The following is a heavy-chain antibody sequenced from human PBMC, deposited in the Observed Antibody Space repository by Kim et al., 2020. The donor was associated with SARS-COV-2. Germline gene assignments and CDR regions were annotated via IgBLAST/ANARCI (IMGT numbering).Heavy chain of an antibody. CDR3: ARRGIVGAVKKWFDP. V-gene: IGHV4-39*01. D-gene: IGHD1-26*01. Sequence: PSLQSRVPLSVHTSKSQFSLRLSSVTAADTAVYYCARRGIVGAVKKWFDPWGQGTLVTVSS. J-gene: IGHJ5*02.